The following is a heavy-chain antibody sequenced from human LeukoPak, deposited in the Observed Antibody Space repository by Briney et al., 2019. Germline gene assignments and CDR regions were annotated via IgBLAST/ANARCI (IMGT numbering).Heavy chain of an antibody. V-gene: IGHV1-2*02. CDR3: ASGVEMATMDAFDI. D-gene: IGHD5-24*01. Sequence: ASVKVSCKASGYTFTSYYMHWVRQAPGQGLEWMGWINPNSGGTNYAQKFQGRVTMTRDTSISTAYMELSRLRSDDTAVYYCASGVEMATMDAFDIWGQGTMVTVSS. CDR1: GYTFTSYY. J-gene: IGHJ3*02. CDR2: INPNSGGT.